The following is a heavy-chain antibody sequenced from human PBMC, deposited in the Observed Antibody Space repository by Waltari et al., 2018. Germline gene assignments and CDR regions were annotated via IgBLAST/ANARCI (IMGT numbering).Heavy chain of an antibody. CDR2: IKQDGKEK. CDR1: RFAFSFYL. J-gene: IGHJ4*01. V-gene: IGHV3-7*01. Sequence: VQLVDSAGGLFQPGGALRLSCAASRFAFSFYLMRWVCQAPGTGPGWVANIKQDGKEKHKLGSVTARLTHPRHKDNNSLILQMASLTADGTAVYLCPSTRYRSSTLWGYFDLWGQGTPVTVSP. CDR3: PSTRYRSSTLWGYFDL. D-gene: IGHD6-13*01.